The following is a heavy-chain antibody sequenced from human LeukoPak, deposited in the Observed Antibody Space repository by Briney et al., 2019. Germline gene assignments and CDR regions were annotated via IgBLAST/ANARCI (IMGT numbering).Heavy chain of an antibody. CDR2: IKGDGSGA. J-gene: IGHJ5*02. D-gene: IGHD2-8*01. CDR1: GFTFSAYW. Sequence: GGSLRLSCAASGFTFSAYWMHWVRQAPGKGLVWVSRIKGDGSGASYADSVKGRFTIPRDTAKNTLYLEMKSLRAEDTAVYYCACTSRPIDAWGQGTLVTVSS. CDR3: ACTSRPIDA. V-gene: IGHV3-74*01.